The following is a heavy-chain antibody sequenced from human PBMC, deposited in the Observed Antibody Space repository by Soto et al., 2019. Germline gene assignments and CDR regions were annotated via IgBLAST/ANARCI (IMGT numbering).Heavy chain of an antibody. J-gene: IGHJ4*02. Sequence: QPGGSLRLSCAASGFTFDDYAMHWVRQAPGKGLEWVSGISWNSGSIGYADSVKGRFTISRDNAKNSLYLQMNSLRAEDTALYYCAKGKAVAGTYFDYWGQGTLVTVSS. CDR1: GFTFDDYA. V-gene: IGHV3-9*01. CDR2: ISWNSGSI. D-gene: IGHD6-19*01. CDR3: AKGKAVAGTYFDY.